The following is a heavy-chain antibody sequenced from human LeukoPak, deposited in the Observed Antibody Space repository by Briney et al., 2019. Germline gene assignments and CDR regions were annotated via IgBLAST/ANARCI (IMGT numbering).Heavy chain of an antibody. CDR3: AKSRGGSFPGGFDP. Sequence: PGGSLRLSCAASGFTFSSYSMNWVRQAPGKGLEWVSYISSSGSTIYYADSVKGRFTISRDNAKNSLYLQMNSLRVEDTAIYYCAKSRGGSFPGGFDPWGHGTLVTISS. CDR2: ISSSGSTI. J-gene: IGHJ5*02. CDR1: GFTFSSYS. D-gene: IGHD2-15*01. V-gene: IGHV3-48*04.